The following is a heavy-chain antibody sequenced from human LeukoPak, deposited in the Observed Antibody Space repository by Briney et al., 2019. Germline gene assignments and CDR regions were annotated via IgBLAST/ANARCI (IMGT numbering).Heavy chain of an antibody. CDR3: ARDHVGLSLLN. V-gene: IGHV3-53*01. D-gene: IGHD1-26*01. J-gene: IGHJ4*02. Sequence: PGGSLRLSCAASGFTVSSNYMSWVRQAPGKGLEWVSVIYSGGSTYYADSVKGRFTISRDNSKNTLYLQMNSLRAEDTAVYYCARDHVGLSLLNWGQGTLVTVSS. CDR1: GFTVSSNY. CDR2: IYSGGST.